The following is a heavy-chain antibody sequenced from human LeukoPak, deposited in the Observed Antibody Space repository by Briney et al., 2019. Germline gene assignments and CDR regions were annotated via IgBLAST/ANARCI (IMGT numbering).Heavy chain of an antibody. V-gene: IGHV1-2*02. CDR1: GYTFTGYY. J-gene: IGHJ5*02. D-gene: IGHD2-8*01. Sequence: ASVKVSCKASGYTFTGYYMHWVRQAPGQGLEWMGWINPNSGGTNYAQKFQGRVTMTRDTSISTAYMELSRLRSDDTAVYYCARVSEGYCTNGVCYAGPPDPWGQGTLVTVSS. CDR2: INPNSGGT. CDR3: ARVSEGYCTNGVCYAGPPDP.